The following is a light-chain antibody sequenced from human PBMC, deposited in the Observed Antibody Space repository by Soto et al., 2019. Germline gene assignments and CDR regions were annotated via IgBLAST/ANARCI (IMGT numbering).Light chain of an antibody. CDR2: EVS. J-gene: IGLJ1*01. CDR3: PSYTTSTYV. V-gene: IGLV2-14*01. Sequence: QSVLTQPASVSGAPGQSITISCTGTSSDVGAYNYVSWYQQHPGRASKLMIYEVSDRPSGVSNRFSGSKSGNTASLTISGLQAEDEADYYCPSYTTSTYVCGTGTKVAVL. CDR1: SSDVGAYNY.